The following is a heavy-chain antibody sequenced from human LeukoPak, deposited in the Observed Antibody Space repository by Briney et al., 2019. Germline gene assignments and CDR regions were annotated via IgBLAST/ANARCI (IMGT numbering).Heavy chain of an antibody. J-gene: IGHJ4*02. D-gene: IGHD3-22*01. CDR2: IKQDGSEK. Sequence: PGGSLRLSCAASGFTFSSYWMSWVRQAPGKGLEWVANIKQDGSEKYYVDSVKGRFTISRDNAKNSLYLQMNSLRAGDTAVYYCARAKYYYDSSGYYGFDYWGQGTLVTVSS. V-gene: IGHV3-7*01. CDR1: GFTFSSYW. CDR3: ARAKYYYDSSGYYGFDY.